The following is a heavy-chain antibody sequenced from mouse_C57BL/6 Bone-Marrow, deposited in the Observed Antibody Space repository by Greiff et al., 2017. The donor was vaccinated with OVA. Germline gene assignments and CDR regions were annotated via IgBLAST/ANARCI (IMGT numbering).Heavy chain of an antibody. CDR3: ARTEYFWYCDV. J-gene: IGHJ1*03. Sequence: VHVKQSGPELVKPGASVKISCKASGYSFTGYYMNWVKQSPEKSLEWIGEINPSTGGTTYNQKFRAKATLTVDKSSSTAYMQLKSLTSEDSAVYYCARTEYFWYCDVWRRDTTVSV. CDR1: GYSFTGYY. D-gene: IGHD5-2*01. CDR2: INPSTGGT. V-gene: IGHV1-42*01.